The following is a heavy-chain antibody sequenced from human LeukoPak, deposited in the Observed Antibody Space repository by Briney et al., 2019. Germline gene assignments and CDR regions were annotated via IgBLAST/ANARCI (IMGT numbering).Heavy chain of an antibody. CDR3: ARDTGSSSADYYFDF. D-gene: IGHD6-13*01. Sequence: PGRSLRLSCAASGFTFNKYAMHWVRQAPGKGLEWVAVLSYDGSDKYYADSVKGRFTISRGNSKNTLYLQMDSLRAEDTAVYYCARDTGSSSADYYFDFWGQGTPVTVSS. CDR1: GFTFNKYA. V-gene: IGHV3-30-3*01. J-gene: IGHJ4*02. CDR2: LSYDGSDK.